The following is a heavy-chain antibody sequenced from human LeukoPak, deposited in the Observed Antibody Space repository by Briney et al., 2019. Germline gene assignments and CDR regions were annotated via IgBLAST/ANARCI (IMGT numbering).Heavy chain of an antibody. V-gene: IGHV3-53*05. CDR1: GFTVSSNY. D-gene: IGHD3-22*01. J-gene: IGHJ3*02. Sequence: PGGSLRLSCAASGFTVSSNYMSWVRQAPGKGLEWVSVIYSGGSTYYADSVKGRFTISRDNAKNSLYLQMNSLRAEDTALYYCAKDRGYYYDSSGYGNAFDIWGQGTMVTVSS. CDR3: AKDRGYYYDSSGYGNAFDI. CDR2: IYSGGST.